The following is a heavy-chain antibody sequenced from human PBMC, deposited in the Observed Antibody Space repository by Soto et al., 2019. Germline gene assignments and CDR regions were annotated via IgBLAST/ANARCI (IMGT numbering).Heavy chain of an antibody. CDR3: ARAPSAAVPDY. Sequence: EVQLVESGGGLVKPGGSLTLSCAASGFAFSGYAMYWVRQAPGKGLEWVSTISSSSTYRYYGDSVKGRFTISRDNAKKSLSLQMNSLSAEATAVYYCARAPSAAVPDYWGQGTLVIVSS. J-gene: IGHJ4*02. D-gene: IGHD6-13*01. CDR1: GFAFSGYA. CDR2: ISSSSTYR. V-gene: IGHV3-21*02.